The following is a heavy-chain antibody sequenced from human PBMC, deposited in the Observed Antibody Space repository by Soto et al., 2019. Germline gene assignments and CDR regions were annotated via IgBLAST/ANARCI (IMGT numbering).Heavy chain of an antibody. CDR2: ISGGGAGT. CDR3: AKGGRSRGYCGGGTCPPFDY. J-gene: IGHJ4*02. CDR1: GFTFNNYA. Sequence: EVQLLESGGRLVQPGESLRLSCAASGFTFNNYAMTWVRQAPGKGLEWVSVISGGGAGTYYADSVKGRFTVSRDNSKNTLFLQMNSLRAEDTAIYYCAKGGRSRGYCGGGTCPPFDYRGPGTLVTVSS. D-gene: IGHD2-15*01. V-gene: IGHV3-23*01.